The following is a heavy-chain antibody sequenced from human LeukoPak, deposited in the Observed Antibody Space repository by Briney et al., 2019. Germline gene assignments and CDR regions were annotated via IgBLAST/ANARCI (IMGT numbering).Heavy chain of an antibody. CDR1: GGSISSYY. J-gene: IGHJ4*02. D-gene: IGHD6-13*01. CDR3: ARRSYSSSWIDS. CDR2: IYTSGST. Sequence: SETLSLTCTVSGGSISSYYWSWIRQPPGKGLEWIGYIYTSGSTNYNPSLKSRVTISVDTSKNQFSLKLSSVTAADTAVYYCARRSYSSSWIDSWGQGTLVTVSS. V-gene: IGHV4-4*09.